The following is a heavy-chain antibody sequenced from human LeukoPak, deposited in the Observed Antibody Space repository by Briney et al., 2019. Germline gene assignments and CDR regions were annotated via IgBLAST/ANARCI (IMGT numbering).Heavy chain of an antibody. D-gene: IGHD2-21*02. J-gene: IGHJ2*01. CDR1: GFTFSSYG. V-gene: IGHV3-33*01. Sequence: GGSLRLSCAASGFTFSSYGMHWVRQAPGKGLEWVAVIWYDGSNKYYADSVKGRFTISRDNSKNTLYLQMNSLRAEDTAVYYCARDALYCGGDCYSLNWYFDLWGRGTLVTVSS. CDR2: IWYDGSNK. CDR3: ARDALYCGGDCYSLNWYFDL.